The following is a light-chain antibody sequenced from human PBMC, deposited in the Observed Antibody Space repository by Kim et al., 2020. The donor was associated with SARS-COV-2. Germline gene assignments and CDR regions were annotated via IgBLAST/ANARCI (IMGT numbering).Light chain of an antibody. CDR3: QKCNSAPWT. Sequence: DIQMTQSPSSLSSSVGDRVTITCRASQGISNYLAWYQQKPGKVPKLLIYAASALQSGVPSRFSGSGSGTDFTLTITSLQPEDVAIYYCQKCNSAPWTFGRGTKVDIK. CDR2: AAS. V-gene: IGKV1-27*01. J-gene: IGKJ1*01. CDR1: QGISNY.